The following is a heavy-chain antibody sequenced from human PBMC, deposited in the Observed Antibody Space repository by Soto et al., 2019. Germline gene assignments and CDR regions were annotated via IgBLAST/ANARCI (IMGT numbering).Heavy chain of an antibody. CDR3: ARRKIAYCGGDCYSSVASAFDI. D-gene: IGHD2-21*02. CDR1: GYTFTSYG. V-gene: IGHV1-18*01. CDR2: ISAYNGNT. Sequence: ASVKVSCKASGYTFTSYGISWVRQAPGQGLEWMGWISAYNGNTNYAQKLQGRVTMTTDTSTSTAYMELRSLRAEDTAVYYCARRKIAYCGGDCYSSVASAFDIWGQGTMVTVSS. J-gene: IGHJ3*02.